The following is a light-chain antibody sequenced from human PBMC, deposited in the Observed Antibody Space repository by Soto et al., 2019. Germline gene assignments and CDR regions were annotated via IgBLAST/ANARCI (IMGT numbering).Light chain of an antibody. CDR1: QSVSSN. J-gene: IGKJ1*01. CDR3: HQDFNLPWK. V-gene: IGKV3-15*01. CDR2: GAS. Sequence: EIVMTPSPATLSVSPGERATLSCRASQSVSSNLALYQQKPGQAPRLLIYGASTRATGIPARFSGSGSGTEFTLTISRLEPEDFAVYFCHQDFNLPWKFGQGTKVDIK.